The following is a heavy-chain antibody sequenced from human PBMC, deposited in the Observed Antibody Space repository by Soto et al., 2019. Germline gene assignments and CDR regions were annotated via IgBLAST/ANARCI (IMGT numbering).Heavy chain of an antibody. CDR3: ARDLGGWTDY. D-gene: IGHD6-19*01. Sequence: QVQLVQSGAEVKKPGASVKVSCKASGYTFTSYGMHWVRQAPGQRLEWMGWINAGNGSRKYSQKFKGRVTITRVTSASTGYMELSSLRSEDTTVYYCARDLGGWTDYWGQGTLVTVSS. J-gene: IGHJ4*02. CDR2: INAGNGSR. CDR1: GYTFTSYG. V-gene: IGHV1-3*01.